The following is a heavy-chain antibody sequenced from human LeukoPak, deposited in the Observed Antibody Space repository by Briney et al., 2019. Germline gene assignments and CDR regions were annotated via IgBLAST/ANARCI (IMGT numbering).Heavy chain of an antibody. CDR3: ARDPTSDYYYYYYMDV. CDR1: GFTFSSYW. V-gene: IGHV3-7*01. CDR2: IKQDGSEK. J-gene: IGHJ6*03. Sequence: GSLRLSCAASGFTFSSYWMSWVRQAPGKGLEWVANIKQDGSEKYYVDSVKGRFTISRDNAKNSLYLQMNSLRAEDTAVYYCARDPTSDYYYYYYMDVWGKGTTVTVSS.